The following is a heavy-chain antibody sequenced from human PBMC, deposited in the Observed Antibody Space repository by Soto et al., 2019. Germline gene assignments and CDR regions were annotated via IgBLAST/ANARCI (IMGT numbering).Heavy chain of an antibody. V-gene: IGHV3-23*01. Sequence: GGSLRLSCAASGFTVSTKYMSWVRQAPGKGLEWVSAISGSGGSTYYADSVKGRFTISRDNSKNTLYLQMNSLRAEDTAVYYCAKGAAAGSIDYWGQGTLVTVSS. J-gene: IGHJ4*02. D-gene: IGHD6-13*01. CDR3: AKGAAAGSIDY. CDR1: GFTVSTKY. CDR2: ISGSGGST.